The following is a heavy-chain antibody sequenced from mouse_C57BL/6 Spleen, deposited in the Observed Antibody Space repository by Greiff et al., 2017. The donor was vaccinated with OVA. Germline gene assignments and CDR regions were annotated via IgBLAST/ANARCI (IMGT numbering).Heavy chain of an antibody. V-gene: IGHV5-16*01. CDR2: INYDGSST. CDR1: GFTFSDYY. CDR3: AREDYGVDY. Sequence: EVKLVESAGGLVQPGSSMKLSCTASGFTFSDYYMAWVRQVPEKGLEWVANINYDGSSTYYLDSLKSRFIISRDNAKNILYLQMSSLKSEDTATYYCAREDYGVDYWGQGTTLTVSS. J-gene: IGHJ2*01. D-gene: IGHD1-2*01.